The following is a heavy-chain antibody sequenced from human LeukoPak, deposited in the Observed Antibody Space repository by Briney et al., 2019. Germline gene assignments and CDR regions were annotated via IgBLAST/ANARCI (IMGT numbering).Heavy chain of an antibody. D-gene: IGHD2-21*02. CDR2: ISYDGSNK. V-gene: IGHV3-30*18. CDR1: GFTFSSYG. J-gene: IGHJ4*02. Sequence: PGGSLRLSCAASGFTFSSYGMHWVRQAPGKGLEWVAVISYDGSNKYYADSVKGRFTISRDNSKNTLYLQMNSLRAEDTAVYYCAKDKTYIVVVTPNFDYWGQGTLVTVSS. CDR3: AKDKTYIVVVTPNFDY.